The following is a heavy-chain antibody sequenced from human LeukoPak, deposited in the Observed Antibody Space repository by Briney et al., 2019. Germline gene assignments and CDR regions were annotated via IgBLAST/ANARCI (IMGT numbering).Heavy chain of an antibody. CDR2: ISGSGFST. Sequence: GGSLRLSCAASGFTFSSYGMNWVRQAPGKGLEWVSAISGSGFSTYYADSVKGRFTISRDNSKNTLYLQMNSLRAEDTAVYYCAKYYASGIVYVDCWGQGTLVTVSS. J-gene: IGHJ4*02. V-gene: IGHV3-23*01. CDR1: GFTFSSYG. D-gene: IGHD3-10*01. CDR3: AKYYASGIVYVDC.